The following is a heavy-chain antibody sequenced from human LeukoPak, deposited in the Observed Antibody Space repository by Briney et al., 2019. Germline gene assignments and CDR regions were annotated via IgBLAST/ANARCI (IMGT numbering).Heavy chain of an antibody. D-gene: IGHD1-26*01. CDR1: GGSFSGYY. CDR3: ARRVRIVGATTGRAFDY. J-gene: IGHJ4*02. Sequence: SETLSLTCAVYGGSFSGYYWSWIRQPPGKGLEWIGEINHSGSTNYNPSLKSRVTISVDTSKNQFSLKLSSVTAADTAVYYCARRVRIVGATTGRAFDYWGQGTLVTVSS. CDR2: INHSGST. V-gene: IGHV4-34*01.